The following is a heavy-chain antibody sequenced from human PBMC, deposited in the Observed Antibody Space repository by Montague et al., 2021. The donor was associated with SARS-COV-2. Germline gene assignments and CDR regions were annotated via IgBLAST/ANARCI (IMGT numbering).Heavy chain of an antibody. CDR1: GGSISSSSYY. J-gene: IGHJ6*02. CDR2: IYYSGST. CDR3: ARDTRITMIVVVQGYGMDV. Sequence: SETLSLTCTVSGGSISSSSYYWGWIRQPPGKGLEWIGSIYYSGSTYYNPSLKSRVTISVDTSKNQFSLKLSSLTAADTAVYYCARDTRITMIVVVQGYGMDVWGQGTTVTVSS. V-gene: IGHV4-39*07. D-gene: IGHD3-22*01.